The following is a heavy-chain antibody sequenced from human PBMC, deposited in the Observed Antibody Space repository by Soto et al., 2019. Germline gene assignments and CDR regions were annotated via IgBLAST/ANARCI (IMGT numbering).Heavy chain of an antibody. V-gene: IGHV3-23*01. D-gene: IGHD6-6*01. CDR2: ISNSGDTT. Sequence: GGSLRLSCAASGFTFRSYAMSWVRQAPGKGLEWVSVISNSGDTTYYADSVKGRFTVSRDNSRNTLYLEMNSLRGEDTAVYYCAKEKSEYSTSADYWGQGTLVTVSS. J-gene: IGHJ4*02. CDR1: GFTFRSYA. CDR3: AKEKSEYSTSADY.